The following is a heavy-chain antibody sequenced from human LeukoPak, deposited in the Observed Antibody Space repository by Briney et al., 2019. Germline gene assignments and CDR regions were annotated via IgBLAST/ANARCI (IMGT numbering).Heavy chain of an antibody. V-gene: IGHV3-21*01. CDR3: ARAIRSYQYYFDY. Sequence: PGGSLRLSCAASGFTFGSYSMNWVRQAPGKGLEWVSSISSSSSYIYYADSVKGRFTISRDNAKNSLYLQMSSLRAEDTAVYYCARAIRSYQYYFDYWGQGTLVTVSS. J-gene: IGHJ4*02. D-gene: IGHD1-26*01. CDR1: GFTFGSYS. CDR2: ISSSSSYI.